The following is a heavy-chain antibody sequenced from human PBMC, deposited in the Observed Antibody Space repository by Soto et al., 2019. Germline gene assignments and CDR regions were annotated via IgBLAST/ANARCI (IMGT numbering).Heavy chain of an antibody. CDR3: ARVHKEELVPVPAVNYDQ. CDR2: IYHSGTT. J-gene: IGHJ4*01. V-gene: IGHV4-59*01. CDR1: GGSPSSFY. D-gene: IGHD2-2*01. Sequence: SETLSLTCTVSGGSPSSFYWGWIRRPPGKGLEWIGYIYHSGTTKYNSSLKSRVTMSVDSSKNEFSLKLTSVTAADTAVYYCARVHKEELVPVPAVNYDQWGHGNLVTVSS.